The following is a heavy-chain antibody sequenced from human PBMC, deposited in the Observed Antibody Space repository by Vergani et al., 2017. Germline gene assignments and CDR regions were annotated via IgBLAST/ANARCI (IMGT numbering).Heavy chain of an antibody. Sequence: QVQLVESGGGVVQPGRSLRLSCAASGFTFSSYGMHWVRQAPGKGLEWVAVIWYDGSNKYYADSVKGRFTISRDNSKNTLYLQMNSLRAEDTAVYYCVRDPLQAWDNWFDPWGQGTLVTVSS. D-gene: IGHD4-11*01. J-gene: IGHJ5*02. CDR2: IWYDGSNK. CDR3: VRDPLQAWDNWFDP. CDR1: GFTFSSYG. V-gene: IGHV3-33*01.